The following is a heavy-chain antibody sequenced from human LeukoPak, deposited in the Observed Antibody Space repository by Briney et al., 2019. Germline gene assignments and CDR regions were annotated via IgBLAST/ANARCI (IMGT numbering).Heavy chain of an antibody. V-gene: IGHV1-2*02. Sequence: GASVKVSCKASGYTFTGYYMHWVRQAPGQGLEWMGWINPNSGGTNYAQKFQGRVTMTRDTSITTAYMELSRLRSDDTAVYYCAAKGSPFIAVAGSSIDYWGQGTLVTVSS. D-gene: IGHD6-19*01. CDR1: GYTFTGYY. CDR3: AAKGSPFIAVAGSSIDY. CDR2: INPNSGGT. J-gene: IGHJ4*02.